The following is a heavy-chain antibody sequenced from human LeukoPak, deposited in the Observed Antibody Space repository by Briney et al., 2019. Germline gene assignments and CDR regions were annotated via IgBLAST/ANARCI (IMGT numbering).Heavy chain of an antibody. CDR1: GYTFTGYY. Sequence: ASVKVSCKASGYTFTGYYMHWVRQAPGQGLEWMGWIKPNRGGTNYAQKFQGRVTMTRDTSISTAYMELSRLRSDDTAVYYCARGSDYEDAFDIWGQGTMVTVSS. J-gene: IGHJ3*02. D-gene: IGHD4-17*01. V-gene: IGHV1-2*02. CDR3: ARGSDYEDAFDI. CDR2: IKPNRGGT.